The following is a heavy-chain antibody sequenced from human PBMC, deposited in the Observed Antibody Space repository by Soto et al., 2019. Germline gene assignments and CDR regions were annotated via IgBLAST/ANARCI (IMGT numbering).Heavy chain of an antibody. Sequence: PSQTLSLPCAISGDSVSSNTASWNLIRSSPSRGLEWLGRTYYRSNWRHDYAVSVKGRITVNPDTSKNHFSLQLNSVTPDDTAVYYCARGVAGSGFDLWGQGTLVTVYS. D-gene: IGHD6-19*01. V-gene: IGHV6-1*01. CDR2: TYYRSNWRH. CDR1: GDSVSSNTAS. CDR3: ARGVAGSGFDL. J-gene: IGHJ4*02.